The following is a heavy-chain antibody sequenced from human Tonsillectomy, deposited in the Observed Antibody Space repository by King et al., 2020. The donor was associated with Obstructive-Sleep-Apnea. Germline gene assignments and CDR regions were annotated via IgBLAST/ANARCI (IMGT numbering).Heavy chain of an antibody. Sequence: VQLVESGGGLVQPGGSLRLSCAASGFTFSSYWMNWARQAPGRGLVWVSRIHSAGNPTTYADSAQGPFNISRDNAKKTWFLQMNCLRVEDTAVYYCARGGGYGSLDYWGQGILVTVSS. CDR1: GFTFSSYW. J-gene: IGHJ4*02. CDR3: ARGGGYGSLDY. D-gene: IGHD3-16*01. CDR2: IHSAGNPT. V-gene: IGHV3-74*01.